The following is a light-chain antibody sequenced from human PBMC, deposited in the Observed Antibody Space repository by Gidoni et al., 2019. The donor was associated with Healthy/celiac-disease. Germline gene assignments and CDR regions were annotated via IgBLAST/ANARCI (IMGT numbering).Light chain of an antibody. V-gene: IGKV3-20*01. CDR3: QQYGSSPQYT. J-gene: IGKJ2*01. CDR1: QSVSSSY. Sequence: EIVLTQSPGTLSLSPGESATLSCWASQSVSSSYLAWYQQKPGQAPRLLIYGASSRATGIPDRFSGSGSGTDFTLTISRLEPEDFAVYYCQQYGSSPQYTFGQGTKLEIK. CDR2: GAS.